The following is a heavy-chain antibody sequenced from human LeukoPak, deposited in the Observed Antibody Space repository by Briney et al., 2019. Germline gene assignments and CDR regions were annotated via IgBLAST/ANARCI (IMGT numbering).Heavy chain of an antibody. CDR1: GFTVSSNY. Sequence: GGSLRLSCAASGFTVSSNYMSWVRQAPGKGLEWVSVIYSGGSTYSADSVKGRFSISRDNSKNTLYLQMNSLRAEDTAVYYCARDLSPWETRNPDAFDIWGQGTMVTVSS. CDR3: ARDLSPWETRNPDAFDI. D-gene: IGHD1-14*01. J-gene: IGHJ3*02. CDR2: IYSGGST. V-gene: IGHV3-53*01.